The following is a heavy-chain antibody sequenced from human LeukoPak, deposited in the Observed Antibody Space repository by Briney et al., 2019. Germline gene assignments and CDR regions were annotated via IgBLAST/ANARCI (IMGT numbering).Heavy chain of an antibody. Sequence: GGSLRLSCAASGYTFSSYWMTWVRQAPGKGLEWVANIKQDGSEKYYVDSVKGRFTISRDSAKNSLYLQMNSLRAEDTAVYYCARDRGVRGGAVNWFDPWGQGTLVTVSS. CDR3: ARDRGVRGGAVNWFDP. V-gene: IGHV3-7*01. CDR2: IKQDGSEK. CDR1: GYTFSSYW. D-gene: IGHD3-10*01. J-gene: IGHJ5*02.